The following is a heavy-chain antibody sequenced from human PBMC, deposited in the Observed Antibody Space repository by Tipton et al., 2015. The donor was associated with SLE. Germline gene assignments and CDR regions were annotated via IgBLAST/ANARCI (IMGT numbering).Heavy chain of an antibody. CDR1: GFTFSSYA. V-gene: IGHV3-30*02. J-gene: IGHJ3*02. D-gene: IGHD2-15*01. CDR3: AKNFFGYCSGGSCYGDAFDI. CDR2: IRYDGSNK. Sequence: SLRLSCAASGFTFSSYAMHWVRQAPGKGLEWVAFIRYDGSNKYYADSVKGRFTISRDNSKNTLYLQMNSLRAEDTAVYYCAKNFFGYCSGGSCYGDAFDIWGQGTMVTVSS.